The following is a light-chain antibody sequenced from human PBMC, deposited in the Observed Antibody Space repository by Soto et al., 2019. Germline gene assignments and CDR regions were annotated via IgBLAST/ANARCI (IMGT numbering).Light chain of an antibody. CDR3: QQYNNWPLT. CDR2: GAS. V-gene: IGKV3-15*01. CDR1: QRVSNN. J-gene: IGKJ4*01. Sequence: EIVMTQSPATLSVSPGERATLSCRASQRVSNNFAWHQQKRGQAPRLLIYGASTRATGIPARFSGSGSGTEFTLTISSLQSEDFAAYFCQQYNNWPLTFGGGTKV.